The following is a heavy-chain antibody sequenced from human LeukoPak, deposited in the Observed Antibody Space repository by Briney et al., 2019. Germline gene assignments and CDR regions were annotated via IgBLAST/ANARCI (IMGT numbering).Heavy chain of an antibody. CDR1: GGTFSSYA. D-gene: IGHD6-13*01. J-gene: IGHJ3*02. CDR3: ASEGGIAAAAGAFDI. V-gene: IGHV1-69*13. CDR2: IIPIFGTA. Sequence: GASVKVSCKASGGTFSSYAISWVRQAPGQGLEWMGGIIPIFGTANYAQKFQGRVTITADESTSTAYMELSSLRSEDTAVYYCASEGGIAAAAGAFDIWGQGTMVTVSS.